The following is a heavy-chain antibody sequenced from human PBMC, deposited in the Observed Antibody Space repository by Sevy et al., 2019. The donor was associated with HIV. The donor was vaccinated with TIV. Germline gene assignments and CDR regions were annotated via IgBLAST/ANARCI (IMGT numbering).Heavy chain of an antibody. Sequence: GGSLRLSCAASGFTFSDHYMEWVRQAPGKGLEWVGRIRNKADSYTTGYAASVKGRFTISREDSRNSLYLLMNSLRTEDTAVYYCATHAGIAAAGRVFDYWGQGTLVTVSS. V-gene: IGHV3-72*01. D-gene: IGHD6-13*01. CDR3: ATHAGIAAAGRVFDY. CDR2: IRNKADSYTT. CDR1: GFTFSDHY. J-gene: IGHJ4*02.